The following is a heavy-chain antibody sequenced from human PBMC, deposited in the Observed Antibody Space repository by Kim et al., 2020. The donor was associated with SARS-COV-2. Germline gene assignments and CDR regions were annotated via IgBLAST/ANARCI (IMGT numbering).Heavy chain of an antibody. CDR3: ARGHSSGYYPNYGMDV. V-gene: IGHV4-59*09. D-gene: IGHD3-22*01. J-gene: IGHJ6*02. Sequence: SLKSRVTISVDTSKNQFSLKLSSVTAADTAVYYCARGHSSGYYPNYGMDVWGQGTTVTVSS.